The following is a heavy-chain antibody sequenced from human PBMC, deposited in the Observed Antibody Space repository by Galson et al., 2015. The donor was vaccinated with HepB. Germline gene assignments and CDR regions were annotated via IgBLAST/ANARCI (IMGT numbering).Heavy chain of an antibody. D-gene: IGHD3-22*01. CDR2: IYYSGST. J-gene: IGHJ4*02. CDR1: GGSISSYY. V-gene: IGHV4-59*01. Sequence: QVQLQESGPGLVKPSETLSLTCTVSGGSISSYYWSWIRQPPGKGLEWIGYIYYSGSTNYNPSLKSRVTISVDTSKNQFSLKLSSVTAADTAVYYCATTDSSGYFRFDYWGQGTLVTVSS. CDR3: ATTDSSGYFRFDY.